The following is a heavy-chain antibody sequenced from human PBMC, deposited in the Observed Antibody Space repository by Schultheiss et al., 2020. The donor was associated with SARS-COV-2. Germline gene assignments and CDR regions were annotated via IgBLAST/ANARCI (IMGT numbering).Heavy chain of an antibody. D-gene: IGHD3-16*01. CDR2: IWYDGSNK. V-gene: IGHV3-33*08. Sequence: GGSLRLSRAASGFTVSTNYMSWVRQTQGRGLEWVAVIWYDGSNKYYADSVKGRFTISRHNSKNTLYLQMNSLRAEDTAVYYCARTWGAPARYYFDYWGQGTLVTVSS. J-gene: IGHJ4*02. CDR1: GFTVSTNY. CDR3: ARTWGAPARYYFDY.